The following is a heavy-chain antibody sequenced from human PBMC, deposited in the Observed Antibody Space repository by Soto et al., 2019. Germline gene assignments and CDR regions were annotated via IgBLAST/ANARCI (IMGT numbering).Heavy chain of an antibody. CDR2: IDSCGSYT. J-gene: IGHJ6*02. CDR1: GYSFTSFW. V-gene: IGHV5-10-1*01. D-gene: IGHD1-20*01. Sequence: PGESLKISCKGLGYSFTSFWISWVRPMPGKGLGWVVRIDSCGSYTNYSPSFQGHVTISADKSISTAYLQWSSLKASDTAMYYCATLSRLITGTPREYYGMDVWGQGTTVTVSS. CDR3: ATLSRLITGTPREYYGMDV.